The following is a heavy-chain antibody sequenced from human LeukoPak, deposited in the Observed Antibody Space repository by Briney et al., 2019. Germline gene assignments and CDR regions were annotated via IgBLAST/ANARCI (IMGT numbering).Heavy chain of an antibody. CDR2: ISGSGGST. J-gene: IGHJ4*02. V-gene: IGHV3-23*01. CDR1: GSTFSSYA. Sequence: GGSLRLSCAASGSTFSSYAMSWVRQAPGKGLEWVSAISGSGGSTYYADSVKGRFTISRDNSKNTLYLQMNSLRAEDTAVYYCAKDKGPLSGDYVWGSYLRDYWGQGTLVTVSS. CDR3: AKDKGPLSGDYVWGSYLRDY. D-gene: IGHD3-16*02.